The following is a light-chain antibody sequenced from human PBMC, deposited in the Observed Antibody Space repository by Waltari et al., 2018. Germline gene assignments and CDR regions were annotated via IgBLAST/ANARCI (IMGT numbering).Light chain of an antibody. CDR3: QAWDNSLAI. Sequence: SYELTQPPSVSVSPGQTATITCPGNKLGDTFTSWYQQRPGQSPVLVIHQDAKRPSGIPERFFGSNSGNTATLTIRGTQAVDEADYYCQAWDNSLAIFGGGTRLTV. CDR1: KLGDTF. CDR2: QDA. V-gene: IGLV3-1*01. J-gene: IGLJ2*01.